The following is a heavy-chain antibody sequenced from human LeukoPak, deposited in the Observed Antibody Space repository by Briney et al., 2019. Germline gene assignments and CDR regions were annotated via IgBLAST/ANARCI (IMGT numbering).Heavy chain of an antibody. V-gene: IGHV1-8*01. CDR1: GYTFTSYD. CDR2: MNPNSGNT. CDR3: ARFDAKYYYDSSGYDY. J-gene: IGHJ4*02. Sequence: ASVKVSCKASGYTFTSYDINWVRQATGQGLEWMGWMNPNSGNTGYAQKFQGRVTMTRNTSISTAYMELSSPRSEDTAVYYCARFDAKYYYDSSGYDYWGQGTLVTVSS. D-gene: IGHD3-22*01.